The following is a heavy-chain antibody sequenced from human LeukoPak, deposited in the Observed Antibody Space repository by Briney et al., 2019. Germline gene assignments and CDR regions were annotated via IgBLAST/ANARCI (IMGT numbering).Heavy chain of an antibody. J-gene: IGHJ4*02. CDR2: ISSSGSTT. Sequence: GGSLRLSCAASGFTFSDYDMSWVRQAPGKGLEWVSSISSSGSTTYYADSVKGRFTISRDNAKNTLYLQMNSLRAEDTAVSYCASSLAAAGHLDYCGQGNLGTVSS. CDR3: ASSLAAAGHLDY. CDR1: GFTFSDYD. D-gene: IGHD6-13*01. V-gene: IGHV3-11*01.